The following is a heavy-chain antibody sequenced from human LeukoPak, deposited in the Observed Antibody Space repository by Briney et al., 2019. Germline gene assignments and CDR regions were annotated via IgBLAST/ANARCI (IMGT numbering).Heavy chain of an antibody. D-gene: IGHD3-22*01. Sequence: PSETLSLTCAVYGGSFSGYYWSWIRQPPGKGLEWSGEINHSGSTNYNPSLKSRVTISVDTSKNQFSLKLSSVTAADTAVYYCASSIRLYYQYYYDSTPLDYWGQGTLVTVSS. V-gene: IGHV4-34*01. CDR1: GGSFSGYY. J-gene: IGHJ4*02. CDR2: INHSGST. CDR3: ASSIRLYYQYYYDSTPLDY.